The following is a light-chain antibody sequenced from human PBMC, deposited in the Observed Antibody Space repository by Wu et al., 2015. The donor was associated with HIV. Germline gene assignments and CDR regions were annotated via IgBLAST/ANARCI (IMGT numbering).Light chain of an antibody. V-gene: IGKV3-15*01. CDR3: QQYNKWPPWT. CDR1: QSVSSN. CDR2: GAS. J-gene: IGKJ1*01. Sequence: EIVMTQSPATLSVSPGERAILSCRASQSVSSNLAWYQQKLGQAPRLLIYGASTRATGVPARFSGSGSGTEFTLTISSMQSEDFAVYYCQQYNKWPPWTFGQGTKLEIK.